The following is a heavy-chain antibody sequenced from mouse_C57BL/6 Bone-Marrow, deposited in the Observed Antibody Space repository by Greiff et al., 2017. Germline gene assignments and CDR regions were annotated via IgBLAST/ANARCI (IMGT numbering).Heavy chain of an antibody. Sequence: EVMLVESGGGLVQPGGSLSLSCAASGFTFTDYYMSWVRQPPGKALEWFGLIRYKANGYSTEYTASVKGRFTITRDNSQSILYLQMNALGAEDSATYYCGSLFAYWGQGTLVTVSA. V-gene: IGHV7-3*01. J-gene: IGHJ3*01. CDR2: IRYKANGYST. CDR3: GSLFAY. CDR1: GFTFTDYY.